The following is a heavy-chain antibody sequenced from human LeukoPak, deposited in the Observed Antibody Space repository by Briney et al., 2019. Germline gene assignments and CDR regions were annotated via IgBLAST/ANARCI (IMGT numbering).Heavy chain of an antibody. D-gene: IGHD3-22*01. CDR1: GFTFSSYA. Sequence: PGGSLRLSCAASGFTFSSYAMSWVRQPPGKGLEWVSAISGIGGSTYYADSVKGRFTISRDNYKNTMYLLMNSLRAEDTAVYYSAKTGDSSGYYYGVDYWGQGTLVTVSS. J-gene: IGHJ4*02. CDR3: AKTGDSSGYYYGVDY. V-gene: IGHV3-23*01. CDR2: ISGIGGST.